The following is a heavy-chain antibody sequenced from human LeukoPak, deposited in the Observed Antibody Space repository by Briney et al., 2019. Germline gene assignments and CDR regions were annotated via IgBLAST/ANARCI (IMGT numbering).Heavy chain of an antibody. CDR2: IYYSGST. CDR1: GGSISSGGYY. CDR3: AREGEYYFDY. Sequence: TSETLSLTCTVSGGSISSGGYYWSWIRQHPGKGLEWIGYIYYSGSTYYNPSLKSRVTISVDRPKNQFSLKLSSVTAADTAVYYCAREGEYYFDYWGQGTLVTVSS. V-gene: IGHV4-31*03. D-gene: IGHD2-21*01. J-gene: IGHJ4*02.